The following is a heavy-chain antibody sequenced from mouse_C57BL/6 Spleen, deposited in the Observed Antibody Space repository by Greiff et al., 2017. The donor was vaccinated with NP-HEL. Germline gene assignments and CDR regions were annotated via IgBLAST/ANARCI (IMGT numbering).Heavy chain of an antibody. Sequence: QVQLQQPGAELVRPGTSVKLSCKASGYTFTSYWMHWVKQRPGQGLEWIGVIDPSDSYTNYNQKFKGKATLTVDTSSSTAYMQLSSLTSEDSAVYYCARLTVFFDYWGQGTTLTVSS. V-gene: IGHV1-59*01. J-gene: IGHJ2*01. CDR2: IDPSDSYT. CDR3: ARLTVFFDY. CDR1: GYTFTSYW. D-gene: IGHD4-1*01.